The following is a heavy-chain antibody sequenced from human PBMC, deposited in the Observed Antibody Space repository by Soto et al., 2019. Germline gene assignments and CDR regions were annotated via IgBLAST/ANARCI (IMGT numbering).Heavy chain of an antibody. CDR2: IYYSGST. CDR3: ARVGERVVVTGGANWFDP. Sequence: QVQLQESGPGLVKPSQTLSLTCTVSGGSISSGDYYWSWIRQPPGKGLEWIGYIYYSGSTYYNPSLKSRVTISVDTSKNQFSLKLSSVTAADPAVYYCARVGERVVVTGGANWFDPWGQGTLVTVSS. CDR1: GGSISSGDYY. V-gene: IGHV4-30-4*01. D-gene: IGHD3-22*01. J-gene: IGHJ5*02.